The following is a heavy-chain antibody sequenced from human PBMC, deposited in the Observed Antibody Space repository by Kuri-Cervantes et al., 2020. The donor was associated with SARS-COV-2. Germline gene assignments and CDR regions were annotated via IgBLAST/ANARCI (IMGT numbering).Heavy chain of an antibody. CDR1: GFTFSSYA. V-gene: IGHV3-30-3*01. Sequence: GGSLRLSCAASGFTFSSYAMHWVRQAPGKGLEWVAVVSYNGTNKYYADSVKGRFTISRDNYKNTVYLQMNSLRVEDTAVYYCTRESYNWNVGFDYWGQGTLVTVSS. CDR3: TRESYNWNVGFDY. CDR2: VSYNGTNK. J-gene: IGHJ4*02. D-gene: IGHD1-20*01.